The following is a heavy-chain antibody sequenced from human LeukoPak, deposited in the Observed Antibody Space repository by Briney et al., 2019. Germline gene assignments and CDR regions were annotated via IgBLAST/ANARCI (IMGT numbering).Heavy chain of an antibody. D-gene: IGHD3-10*01. CDR3: ATHPGAYYYYGMDV. CDR1: GYTFTSYD. J-gene: IGHJ6*02. V-gene: IGHV1-8*01. CDR2: MNPNSGNT. Sequence: ASVKVSCKASGYTFTSYDINWVRQATGQGLEWMGWMNPNSGNTGYAQKFQGRVTMTRNTSISTAYMELSSLRSEDTAVYYCATHPGAYYYYGMDVWGQGTTVTVSS.